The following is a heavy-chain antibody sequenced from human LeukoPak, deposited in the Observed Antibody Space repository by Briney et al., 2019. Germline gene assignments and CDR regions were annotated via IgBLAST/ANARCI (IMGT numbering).Heavy chain of an antibody. CDR3: ARGGYCGGDCYFYY. Sequence: KTSETLSLTCTVSGGSISSYYWSWIRQPPGKGLEWIGRIYSSGSTNYNPSLKSRVTISVNTSKNQFSLKLSSVTAADTAVYYCARGGYCGGDCYFYYWGQGTLVTVSS. D-gene: IGHD2-21*02. CDR2: IYSSGST. CDR1: GGSISSYY. V-gene: IGHV4-4*08. J-gene: IGHJ4*02.